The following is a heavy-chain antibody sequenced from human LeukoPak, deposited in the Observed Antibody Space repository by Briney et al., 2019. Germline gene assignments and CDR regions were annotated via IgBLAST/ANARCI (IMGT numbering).Heavy chain of an antibody. CDR3: ARDRRYWLLWFREFDAFDT. CDR1: GYTFTGYY. D-gene: IGHD3-10*01. Sequence: ASVKVSCKASGYTFTGYYMHWVRQAPGQGLEWMGWINPNSGGTNYAQKFQGRVTMTRDTSISTAYMELSRLRSDDTAVYYCARDRRYWLLWFREFDAFDTWGQGTMVTVSS. V-gene: IGHV1-2*02. CDR2: INPNSGGT. J-gene: IGHJ3*02.